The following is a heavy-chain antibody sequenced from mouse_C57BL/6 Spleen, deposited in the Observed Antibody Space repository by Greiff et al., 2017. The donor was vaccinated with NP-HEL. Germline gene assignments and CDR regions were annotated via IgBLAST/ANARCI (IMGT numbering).Heavy chain of an antibody. J-gene: IGHJ4*01. CDR2: ISSGSSTI. CDR3: AKKADYGYYVSYAMDY. D-gene: IGHD2-1*01. V-gene: IGHV5-17*01. Sequence: EVKLVESGGGLVKPGGSLKLSCAASGFTFSDYGMHWVRQAPEKGLEWVAYISSGSSTIYYADTVKGRFTISRDNAKKTLFLQMTSLRSEDTAMYYCAKKADYGYYVSYAMDYWGQGTSVTVSS. CDR1: GFTFSDYG.